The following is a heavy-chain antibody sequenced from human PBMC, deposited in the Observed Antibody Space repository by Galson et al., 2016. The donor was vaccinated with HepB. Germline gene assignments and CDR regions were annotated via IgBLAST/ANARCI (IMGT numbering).Heavy chain of an antibody. J-gene: IGHJ6*02. CDR1: SDPVTSGTYY. D-gene: IGHD2-2*02. Sequence: SETLSLTCTVSSDPVTSGTYYWSWVRQSPGKGLDWIGYIHDSGNTNYNPSIKSRVTISRDTSKNQFSLELTSVTAAYAAVYDFARDEGFYNGIDVWGQGTTVTVAS. V-gene: IGHV4-61*01. CDR2: IHDSGNT. CDR3: ARDEGFYNGIDV.